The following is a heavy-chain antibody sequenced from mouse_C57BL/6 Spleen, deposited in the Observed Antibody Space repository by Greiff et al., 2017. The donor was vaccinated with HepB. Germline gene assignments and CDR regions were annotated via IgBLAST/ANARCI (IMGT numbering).Heavy chain of an antibody. CDR2: FYPGSGSI. D-gene: IGHD1-2*01. V-gene: IGHV1-62-2*01. Sequence: QVQLQQSGAELVKPGASVKLSCKASGYTFTEYTIHWVKQRSGQGLEWIGWFYPGSGSIKYNEKFKDKATLTADKSSSTVYMELSRLTSEDSAVYFCARHEGPSGYYGHYWYFDVWGTGTTVTVSS. CDR3: ARHEGPSGYYGHYWYFDV. CDR1: GYTFTEYT. J-gene: IGHJ1*03.